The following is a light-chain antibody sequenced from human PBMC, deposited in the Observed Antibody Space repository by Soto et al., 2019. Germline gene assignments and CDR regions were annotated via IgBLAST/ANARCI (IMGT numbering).Light chain of an antibody. CDR1: QCVSNTY. Sequence: EIVLTQSPGTLSLSPGERATLSCRASQCVSNTYLAWYQHKPGQAPRLLIYGASDRATGIPDRFSGSGSVTDFTLTISSLEPEDFALYYCQQYGTSPVTFGQGTKLEIK. J-gene: IGKJ2*01. CDR3: QQYGTSPVT. V-gene: IGKV3-20*01. CDR2: GAS.